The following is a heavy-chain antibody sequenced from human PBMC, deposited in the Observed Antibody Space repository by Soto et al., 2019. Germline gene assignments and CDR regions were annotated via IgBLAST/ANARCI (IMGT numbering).Heavy chain of an antibody. Sequence: QVPLQESGPGLVKPSQTLSLTCTVSGGSISSGGYYWSWIRQHPGKGLEWIGYIFYSGSTYYNPSLKSRVTISVDTSKNQFSLKLSSVTAADTAVYYCARVDTSVGATCVSYWGQGTLVTVSS. J-gene: IGHJ4*02. D-gene: IGHD1-26*01. CDR1: GGSISSGGYY. CDR2: IFYSGST. CDR3: ARVDTSVGATCVSY. V-gene: IGHV4-31*03.